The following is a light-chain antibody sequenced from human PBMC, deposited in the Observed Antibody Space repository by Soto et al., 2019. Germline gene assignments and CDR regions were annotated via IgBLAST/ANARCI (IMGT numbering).Light chain of an antibody. CDR3: QQDYSYPLT. CDR1: QGISSY. Sequence: AIRMTQSPSSLSASTGDRVTITCRASQGISSYLAWYQQKPGKAPKLLIYAASTLQSGVRSRFSGSGSGTDFTLTVSGLQSEDFATYYCQQDYSYPLTFGGG. V-gene: IGKV1-8*01. CDR2: AAS. J-gene: IGKJ4*01.